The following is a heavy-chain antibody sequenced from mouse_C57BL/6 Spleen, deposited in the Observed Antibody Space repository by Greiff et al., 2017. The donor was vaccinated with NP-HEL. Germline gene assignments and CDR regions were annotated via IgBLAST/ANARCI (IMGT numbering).Heavy chain of an antibody. D-gene: IGHD2-1*01. Sequence: QVQLQQPGAELVKPGASVKLSCKASGYTFTSYWMHWVKQRPGQGLEWIGMIHPNSGSTNYNEKFKSKATLTVDKSSSTAYMQLSSLTSEDSAVYYCARGGGPYGNLRFAYWGQGTLVTVSA. CDR3: ARGGGPYGNLRFAY. J-gene: IGHJ3*01. CDR2: IHPNSGST. CDR1: GYTFTSYW. V-gene: IGHV1-64*01.